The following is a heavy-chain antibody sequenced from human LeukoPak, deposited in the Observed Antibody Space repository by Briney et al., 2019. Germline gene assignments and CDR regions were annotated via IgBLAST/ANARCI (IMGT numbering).Heavy chain of an antibody. V-gene: IGHV1-69*04. D-gene: IGHD2-2*01. CDR1: GGTFSSYA. CDR3: ARAESLFRDIVVVGAFDI. J-gene: IGHJ3*02. CDR2: IIPILGIA. Sequence: SVKVSCKASGGTFSSYAISWVRQAPGQGLEWMGRIIPILGIANYAQKFQGRVTITADKSTSTAYMELSSLRSEDTAVYYCARAESLFRDIVVVGAFDIWGQGTMVTVSS.